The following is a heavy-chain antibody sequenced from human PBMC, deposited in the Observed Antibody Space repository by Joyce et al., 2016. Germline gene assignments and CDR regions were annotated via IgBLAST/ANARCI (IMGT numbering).Heavy chain of an antibody. CDR1: GYKFTSYW. V-gene: IGHV5-10-1*03. CDR3: AGIFVVVPATIDSGWFDP. D-gene: IGHD2-2*02. CDR2: IDPSDSYT. Sequence: EVQLVQSGAEVKKPGESLRISCKGSGYKFTSYWITWVRQMPGKGLEWMGRIDPSDSYTDYGPSFQGHVTISADKSSSTAYLQGSSLKASDTAMYYCAGIFVVVPATIDSGWFDPWGQGTLVTVSS. J-gene: IGHJ5*02.